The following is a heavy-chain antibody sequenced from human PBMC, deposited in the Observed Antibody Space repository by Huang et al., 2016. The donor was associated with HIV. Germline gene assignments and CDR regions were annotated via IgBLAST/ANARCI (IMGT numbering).Heavy chain of an antibody. CDR1: GFTFNKFD. Sequence: QVQLVESGGGVVQPGRSLRLSCAAFGFTFNKFDMHWVRQGPGKGLEWWAIISYDGSSKYHADSVKGRFTISRDNSKNTVYLQMNSLRVEDTAVYYCAKDGRGSGTYYDYFEYWGQGTLVTVSS. CDR2: ISYDGSSK. CDR3: AKDGRGSGTYYDYFEY. D-gene: IGHD1-26*01. J-gene: IGHJ4*02. V-gene: IGHV3-30*18.